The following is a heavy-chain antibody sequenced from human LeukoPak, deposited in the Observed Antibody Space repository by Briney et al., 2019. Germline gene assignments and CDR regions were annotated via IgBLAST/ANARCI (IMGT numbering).Heavy chain of an antibody. CDR1: GGSFSGYY. CDR2: INHSGST. V-gene: IGHV4-34*01. J-gene: IGHJ6*04. Sequence: SETLSLTCAVYGGSFSGYYWSWIRQPPGKGLEWIGEINHSGSTSYNPSLKSRVTISVDTSKNQFSLKLSSVTAADTAVYYCARGEFVVPAALDVWGKGTTVTVSS. D-gene: IGHD2-2*01. CDR3: ARGEFVVPAALDV.